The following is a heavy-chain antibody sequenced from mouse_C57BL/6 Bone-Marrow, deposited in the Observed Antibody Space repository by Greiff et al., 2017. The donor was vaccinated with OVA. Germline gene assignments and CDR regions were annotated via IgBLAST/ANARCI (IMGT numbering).Heavy chain of an antibody. CDR3: ARKSRVVDSNYGYAMDY. CDR2: INPSSGYP. Sequence: VQLQQSGAELAKPGASVKLSCKASGYTFTSYWMHWVKQRPGQGLEWIGYINPSSGYPKYNQKFKDKATLTADKSSSTAYMQLSSLTYEDSAVYYCARKSRVVDSNYGYAMDYWGQGTSVTVSS. V-gene: IGHV1-7*01. CDR1: GYTFTSYW. D-gene: IGHD2-5*01. J-gene: IGHJ4*01.